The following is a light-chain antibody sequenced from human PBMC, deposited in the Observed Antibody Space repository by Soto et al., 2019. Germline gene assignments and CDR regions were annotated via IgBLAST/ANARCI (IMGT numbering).Light chain of an antibody. CDR3: QQYSNYPLT. CDR1: HSISTW. Sequence: MQMTQSPSTLSSSVGYRVTITCRSSHSISTWLAWYQQKPGKAPNLLIYDASSLESGVPSRFSGSGSGTEFTLTVSSLQTDDFATYYCQQYSNYPLTFGGGTKV. CDR2: DAS. V-gene: IGKV1-5*01. J-gene: IGKJ4*01.